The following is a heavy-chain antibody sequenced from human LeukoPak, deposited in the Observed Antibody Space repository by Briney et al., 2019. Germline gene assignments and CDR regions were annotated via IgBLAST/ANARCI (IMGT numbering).Heavy chain of an antibody. CDR1: GYTLTELS. D-gene: IGHD1-26*01. Sequence: ASVKVSCKVSGYTLTELSMHWVRQAPGKGLEWMGGFDPEDGETIYAQKFQGRVTMTEDTSTDTAYMELRSLRSEDTAVYYCATGRGGSYTFDYWGQGTLVTVSS. J-gene: IGHJ4*02. CDR2: FDPEDGET. CDR3: ATGRGGSYTFDY. V-gene: IGHV1-24*01.